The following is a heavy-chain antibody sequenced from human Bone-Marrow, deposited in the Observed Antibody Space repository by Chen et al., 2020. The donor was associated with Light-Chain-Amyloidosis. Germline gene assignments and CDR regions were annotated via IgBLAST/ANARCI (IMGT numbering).Heavy chain of an antibody. D-gene: IGHD5-12*01. CDR3: ARRRDGYNFDY. J-gene: IGHJ4*02. V-gene: IGHV5-51*01. CDR2: IYPDDSDA. CDR1: GYTFPNYW. Sequence: EVQLEQSGPEVKKPGESPKISCKAFGYTFPNYWIGWVRQMPWKGLEWMGVIYPDDSDARYSPSFEGQVTISADKSITTAYLQWRSLKASDTAMYYCARRRDGYNFDYWGQGTLVTVSS.